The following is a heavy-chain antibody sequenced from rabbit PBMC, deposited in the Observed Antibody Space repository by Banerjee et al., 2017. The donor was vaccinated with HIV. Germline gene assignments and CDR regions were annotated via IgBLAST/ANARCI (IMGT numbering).Heavy chain of an antibody. J-gene: IGHJ4*01. V-gene: IGHV1S45*01. CDR1: GFSFSGSYY. D-gene: IGHD6-1*01. Sequence: QEQLVESGGGLVQPEGSLTLTCTASGFSFSGSYYMYWVRQAPGKGLEWIGFINTGSGSTDYASWVNGRFTISKTSSTTVTLQMTSLTAADTATYFCARGDAGYGYATSLWGQGTLVTVS. CDR3: ARGDAGYGYATSL. CDR2: INTGSGST.